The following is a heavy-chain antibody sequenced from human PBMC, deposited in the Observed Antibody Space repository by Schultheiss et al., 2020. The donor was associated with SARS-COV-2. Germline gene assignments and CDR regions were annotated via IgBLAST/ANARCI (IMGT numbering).Heavy chain of an antibody. CDR3: ARALVVYAIHHPFDY. Sequence: GESLKISCAASGFTFTSYAMHWVRQAPGKGLEWVAVISYDGSNKYYADSVKGRFTISRDNSKNTLYLQMNSLRAEDTAVYYCARALVVYAIHHPFDYWGQGTLVTVSS. J-gene: IGHJ4*02. D-gene: IGHD2-8*02. CDR2: ISYDGSNK. V-gene: IGHV3-30-3*01. CDR1: GFTFTSYA.